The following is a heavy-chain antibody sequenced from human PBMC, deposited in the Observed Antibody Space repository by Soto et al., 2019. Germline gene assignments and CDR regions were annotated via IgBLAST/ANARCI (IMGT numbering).Heavy chain of an antibody. CDR1: GYTFTSYY. V-gene: IGHV1-46*01. CDR2: INPSGGST. Sequence: ASVKVSCKASGYTFTSYYMHWVRQAPGQGLEWMGIINPSGGSTSYAQKFQGRVTMTRDTSTSTVYMELSSLRSEDTAVYYCAREGVGLGYCSSTSCYALGYWGQGTLVTVSS. CDR3: AREGVGLGYCSSTSCYALGY. D-gene: IGHD2-2*01. J-gene: IGHJ4*02.